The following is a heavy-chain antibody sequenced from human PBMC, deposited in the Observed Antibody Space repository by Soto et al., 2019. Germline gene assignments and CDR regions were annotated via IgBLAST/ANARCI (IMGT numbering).Heavy chain of an antibody. CDR2: VNPSGGGA. D-gene: IGHD1-26*01. CDR1: GYTFTDFY. Sequence: QVQLVQSGAEVKKPGASVKLSCKASGYTFTDFYVHWVRQAPGQGLEWMGFVNPSGGGATYSQNSPGSITMTRDSSPSPTFMELSSLRSEDTAVYFCAMDRFDYTTTNPHLWGQGNLVTVSS. V-gene: IGHV1-46*01. J-gene: IGHJ5*02. CDR3: AMDRFDYTTTNPHL.